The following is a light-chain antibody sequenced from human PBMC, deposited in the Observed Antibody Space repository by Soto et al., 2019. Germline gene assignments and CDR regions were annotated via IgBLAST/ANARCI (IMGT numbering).Light chain of an antibody. CDR3: KKYGRQPPFT. CDR1: QTVSSRY. J-gene: IGKJ2*01. V-gene: IGKV3-20*01. Sequence: EIVLTQSPGTLSLSPGERATLSCRASQTVSSRYLAWYQQKPGQAPRLLMYGASNRATGIPDRFSGGGSGTDFTITISRLEPEDFARYFCKKYGRQPPFTFGQRTKVDIK. CDR2: GAS.